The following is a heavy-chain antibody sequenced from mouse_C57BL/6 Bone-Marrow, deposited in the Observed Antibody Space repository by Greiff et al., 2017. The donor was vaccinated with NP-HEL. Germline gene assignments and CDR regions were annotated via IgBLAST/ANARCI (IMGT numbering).Heavy chain of an antibody. CDR1: GYTFTSYW. CDR2: IYPGSGST. J-gene: IGHJ3*01. D-gene: IGHD1-1*01. Sequence: VQLQQPGAELVKPGASVKMSCKASGYTFTSYWITWVKQRPGQGLEWIGDIYPGSGSTNYNEKFKSKATLTVDTSSSTAYMQLSSLTSEDAAVYYCEFRYYGSSEAYWGQGTLVTVSA. V-gene: IGHV1-55*01. CDR3: EFRYYGSSEAY.